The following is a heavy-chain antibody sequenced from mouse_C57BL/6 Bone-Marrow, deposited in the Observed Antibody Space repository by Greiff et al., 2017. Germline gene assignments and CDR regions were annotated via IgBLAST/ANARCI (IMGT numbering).Heavy chain of an antibody. CDR1: GYTFTDYY. Sequence: EVQLQQSGPELVKPGASVKISCKASGYTFTDYYMNWVKQSHGKSLEWIGDINPNNGGNSYNQKFKGKDTLTVDKSSSTAYMELRSLTSEDSAVYYCARAVDGYPLYYYAMDYWGQGTSVTVSS. D-gene: IGHD2-3*01. CDR3: ARAVDGYPLYYYAMDY. V-gene: IGHV1-26*01. CDR2: INPNNGGN. J-gene: IGHJ4*01.